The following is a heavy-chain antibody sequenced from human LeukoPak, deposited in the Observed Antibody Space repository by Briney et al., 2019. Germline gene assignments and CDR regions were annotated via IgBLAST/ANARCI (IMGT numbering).Heavy chain of an antibody. CDR3: ARGIYDFWSGYQRYYFDY. CDR1: GFTFSSYW. J-gene: IGHJ4*02. Sequence: GGSLRLSCAASGFTFSSYWMSWVRQAPGKGLEWVANIKQDGSEKYYVDSVKGRFTISRDNAKNSLYLQMNSLRAEDTAVYYCARGIYDFWSGYQRYYFDYWGQGTLVTVSS. D-gene: IGHD3-3*01. V-gene: IGHV3-7*01. CDR2: IKQDGSEK.